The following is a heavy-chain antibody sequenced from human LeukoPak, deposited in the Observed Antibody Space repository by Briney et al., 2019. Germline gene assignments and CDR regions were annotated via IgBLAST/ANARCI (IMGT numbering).Heavy chain of an antibody. Sequence: PGGSLRLSCAASGFTFSSYAMSWVRQAPGKGLEWVSAISGSGGSTYYADSVKGRFTISRDNSKNTLYLQMNSLKTEDTAVYYCTVSGSYPNYYFDYWGQGTLVTVSS. CDR2: ISGSGGST. J-gene: IGHJ4*02. D-gene: IGHD1-26*01. CDR1: GFTFSSYA. V-gene: IGHV3-23*01. CDR3: TVSGSYPNYYFDY.